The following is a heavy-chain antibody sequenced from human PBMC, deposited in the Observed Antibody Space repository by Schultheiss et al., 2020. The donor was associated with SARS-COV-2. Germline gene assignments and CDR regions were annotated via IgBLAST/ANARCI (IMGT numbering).Heavy chain of an antibody. CDR3: ARVFRDTAMVTGYYYYGMDV. Sequence: GGSLRLSCAASGFTFSSYAMSWVRQALGKGLEWVSAISGSGGSTYYADSVKGRFTISRDNAKNSLYLQMNSLRAEDTAVYYCARVFRDTAMVTGYYYYGMDVWGQGTTVTVSS. CDR2: ISGSGGST. CDR1: GFTFSSYA. J-gene: IGHJ6*02. V-gene: IGHV3-23*01. D-gene: IGHD5-18*01.